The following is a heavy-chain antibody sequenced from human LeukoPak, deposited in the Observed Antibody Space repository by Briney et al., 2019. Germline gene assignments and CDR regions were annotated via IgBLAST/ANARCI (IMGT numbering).Heavy chain of an antibody. V-gene: IGHV1-69*13. D-gene: IGHD1-1*01. CDR3: ARDATGTTSEHVFDY. CDR2: IIPIFGTA. J-gene: IGHJ4*02. Sequence: GASVKVSCKASGYTFTGYYMHWVRQAPGQGLEWMGGIIPIFGTANYAQKFQGRVTITADESTSTAYMELSSLRSEDTAVYYCARDATGTTSEHVFDYWGQGTLVTVSS. CDR1: GYTFTGYY.